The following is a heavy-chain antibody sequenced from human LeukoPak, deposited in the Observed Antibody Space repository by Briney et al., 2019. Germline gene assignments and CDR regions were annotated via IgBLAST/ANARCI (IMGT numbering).Heavy chain of an antibody. CDR3: ARDRVGGYYDSSGYYGAFDI. D-gene: IGHD3-22*01. CDR1: GGSISSDDYY. Sequence: SQTLSLTCTVSGGSISSDDYYRTWIRQPPGRGLEWIGYIYYSGSTYYNPSLKSRVTISVDTSKNQFSLKLSSVTAADTAVYYCARDRVGGYYDSSGYYGAFDIWGQGTMVTVSS. CDR2: IYYSGST. J-gene: IGHJ3*02. V-gene: IGHV4-30-4*01.